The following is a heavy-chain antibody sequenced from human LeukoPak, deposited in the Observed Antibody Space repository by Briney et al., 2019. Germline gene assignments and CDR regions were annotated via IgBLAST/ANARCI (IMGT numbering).Heavy chain of an antibody. D-gene: IGHD6-13*01. V-gene: IGHV3-15*01. CDR1: GFTFSNAW. J-gene: IGHJ6*03. CDR3: TVGYSSSWYYYYYMDV. CDR2: IKSKTDGGTT. Sequence: GGSLRLSCAASGFTFSNAWMSWVRQAPGKGLEWVGRIKSKTDGGTTDYAAPVKGRFTISRDDSKNTLYLQMNSLKTEDTAVYYCTVGYSSSWYYYYYMDVWSKGTTVTVSS.